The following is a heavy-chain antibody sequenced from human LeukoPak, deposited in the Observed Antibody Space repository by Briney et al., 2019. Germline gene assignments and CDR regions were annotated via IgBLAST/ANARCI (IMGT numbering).Heavy chain of an antibody. CDR2: IRSKRYRGTT. D-gene: IGHD5-18*01. Sequence: QGRSLRLSCTAFGFSFGDHAMSWVRQAPGKGLEWIGFIRSKRYRGTTEYAASVKGRFTISRDDSKSIAYLQMNSLETEDTAVYYCTRGPIELWLHNAMDVWGQGTTVTVSS. CDR1: GFSFGDHA. CDR3: TRGPIELWLHNAMDV. J-gene: IGHJ6*02. V-gene: IGHV3-49*04.